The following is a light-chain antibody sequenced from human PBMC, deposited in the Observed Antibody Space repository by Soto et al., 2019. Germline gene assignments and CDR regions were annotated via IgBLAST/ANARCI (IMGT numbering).Light chain of an antibody. V-gene: IGKV1-17*01. CDR3: LQYNDYPRT. CDR2: GAS. CDR1: QSISIS. Sequence: DIQMTQSPSSLSASVGGSVTITWLASQSISISLNWYQLKPGKAPNLLMYGASALPRGVPSRFSGSGSGTEFTLTINSRQPDDFAVYYCLQYNDYPRTFGQGTKVDIK. J-gene: IGKJ1*01.